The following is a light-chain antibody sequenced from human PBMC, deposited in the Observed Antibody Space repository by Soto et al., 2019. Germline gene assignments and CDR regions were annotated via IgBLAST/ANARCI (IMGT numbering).Light chain of an antibody. Sequence: QSVLTQPASVSGSPGQSITISCTGTSSDVGSYNLVSWYQQHPGKAPKLMIYEGSKRPSGVSNRSSGSKSGNTASLTISGLQAEDEADYYCCSYAGSSTLVFGGGTQLTVL. J-gene: IGLJ2*01. CDR2: EGS. CDR1: SSDVGSYNL. V-gene: IGLV2-23*01. CDR3: CSYAGSSTLV.